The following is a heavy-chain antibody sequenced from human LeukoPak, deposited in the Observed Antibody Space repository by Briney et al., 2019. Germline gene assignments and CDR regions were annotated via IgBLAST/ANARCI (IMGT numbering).Heavy chain of an antibody. Sequence: PSETLSLTCTVSGGSISSYYWSWIRQPPGKGLEWIGYIYYSGSTNYNPSLKSRVTISVDTSKNQFSLKLSSVTAADTAVYYCARLIAAAGLSLHDYWGQGTLVTVSS. D-gene: IGHD6-13*01. CDR3: ARLIAAAGLSLHDY. J-gene: IGHJ4*02. CDR2: IYYSGST. V-gene: IGHV4-59*01. CDR1: GGSISSYY.